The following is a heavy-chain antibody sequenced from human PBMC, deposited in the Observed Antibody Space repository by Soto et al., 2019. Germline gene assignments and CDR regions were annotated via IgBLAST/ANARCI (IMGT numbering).Heavy chain of an antibody. V-gene: IGHV3-30-3*01. Sequence: LRLSCAASEFTFSTYPMHWVRQAPGKGLEWVAVISHDEGNKYYGDSMKGRFTNSRDNSKNTLYLQMNSLRGDDTAVYYCARGASDFWGGYPEIHFFDSWGQGTLVTVSS. J-gene: IGHJ4*02. CDR3: ARGASDFWGGYPEIHFFDS. CDR1: EFTFSTYP. D-gene: IGHD3-3*01. CDR2: ISHDEGNK.